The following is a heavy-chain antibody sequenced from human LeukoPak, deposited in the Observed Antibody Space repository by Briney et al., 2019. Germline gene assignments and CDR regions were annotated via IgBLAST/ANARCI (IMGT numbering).Heavy chain of an antibody. CDR3: AGERVNIAAASTRWFDP. D-gene: IGHD6-13*01. V-gene: IGHV4-4*07. Sequence: PSETLSLTCTVSGGSISSYYWSWIRQPAGKGLEWIGRIYTSGSTNYNPSLKSRVTMSVDTSKNQFSLKLSPVTAADTAVYYCAGERVNIAAASTRWFDPWGQGTLVTVSS. J-gene: IGHJ5*02. CDR1: GGSISSYY. CDR2: IYTSGST.